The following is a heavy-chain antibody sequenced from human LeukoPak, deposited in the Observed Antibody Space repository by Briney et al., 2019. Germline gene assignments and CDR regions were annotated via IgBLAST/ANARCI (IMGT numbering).Heavy chain of an antibody. J-gene: IGHJ4*02. CDR2: ISAYNGNT. CDR3: AVYGSACSFDY. Sequence: VASVKVSCKASGYTFTSYGISWVRQAPGQGPEWMGWISAYNGNTNYAQKLQGRVTMTTHTSTSTAYMELRRLSSDDPAVYYCAVYGSACSFDYWGQGTLVTVSS. V-gene: IGHV1-18*01. D-gene: IGHD6-6*01. CDR1: GYTFTSYG.